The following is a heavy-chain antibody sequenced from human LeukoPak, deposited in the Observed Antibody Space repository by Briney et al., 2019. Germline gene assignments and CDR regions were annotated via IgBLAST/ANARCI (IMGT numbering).Heavy chain of an antibody. Sequence: ASGTLSLTCTVSGGSISSYYWSWIRQPPGGGLEWIGYIYYSGSTNYNPSLKRRVTISLDTSKSQFSLKLRSVTAADTAVYYCARSGLDSRYYFGMDVWGQGTTVTVSS. CDR3: ARSGLDSRYYFGMDV. CDR1: GGSISSYY. V-gene: IGHV4-59*01. J-gene: IGHJ6*02. CDR2: IYYSGST. D-gene: IGHD5-12*01.